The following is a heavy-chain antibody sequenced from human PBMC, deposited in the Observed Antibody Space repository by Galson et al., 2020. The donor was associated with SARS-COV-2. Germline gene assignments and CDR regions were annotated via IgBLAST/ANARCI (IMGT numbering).Heavy chain of an antibody. J-gene: IGHJ6*03. Sequence: SLRLSCAASGFTFSSYAMHWVRQAPGKGLEYVSAISSNGGSTYYANSVKGRFTISRDNSKNTLYLQMGSLRAEDMAVYYCAREAKGTYYDFWSGYYIGALSPTTYYYYYMDVWGKGTTVTVSS. D-gene: IGHD3-3*01. CDR3: AREAKGTYYDFWSGYYIGALSPTTYYYYYMDV. CDR2: ISSNGGST. V-gene: IGHV3-64*01. CDR1: GFTFSSYA.